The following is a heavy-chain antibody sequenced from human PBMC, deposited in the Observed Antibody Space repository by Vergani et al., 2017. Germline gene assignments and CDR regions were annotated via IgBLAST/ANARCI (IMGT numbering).Heavy chain of an antibody. CDR3: ARSRAVTYWFDP. CDR2: INHSGST. V-gene: IGHV4-34*01. D-gene: IGHD6-19*01. J-gene: IGHJ5*02. CDR1: GGSFSGYY. Sequence: QVQLQQWGAGLLQPSETLSLTCAVYGGSFSGYYWSWIRQPPGKGLEWIGEINHSGSTNYNPSLKSRVTISVDTSKNQFSLKLSSVTAADTAVYYWARSRAVTYWFDPWGQGTLVTVSS.